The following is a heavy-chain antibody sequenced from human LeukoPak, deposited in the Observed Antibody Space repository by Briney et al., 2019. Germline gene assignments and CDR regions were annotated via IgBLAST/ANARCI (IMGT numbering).Heavy chain of an antibody. D-gene: IGHD3-22*01. CDR3: AGFLYYYDSSGYYTSVGEYDY. Sequence: ASVKVSCKASGYTFTSYGISWVRQAPGQGLEWMGWISAYNGNTNYAQKLQGRVTVTTDTSTSTAYMELRSLRSDDTAVYYCAGFLYYYDSSGYYTSVGEYDYWGQGTLVTVSS. CDR1: GYTFTSYG. V-gene: IGHV1-18*01. CDR2: ISAYNGNT. J-gene: IGHJ4*02.